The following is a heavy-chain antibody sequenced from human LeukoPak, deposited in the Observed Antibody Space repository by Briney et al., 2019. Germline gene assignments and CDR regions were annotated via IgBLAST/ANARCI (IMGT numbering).Heavy chain of an antibody. J-gene: IGHJ4*02. CDR2: ISGSGGST. CDR3: AKSFYYYDSSGYYYPFDY. CDR1: GFTFSSYA. Sequence: GGSLRLSCAASGFTFSSYAMSWVRQAPGKGLEWVSAISGSGGSTYYADSVKGRFTISRDNSKNTLYLQMNSLRAEDTAVYYCAKSFYYYDSSGYYYPFDYWGQGTLVTASS. V-gene: IGHV3-23*01. D-gene: IGHD3-22*01.